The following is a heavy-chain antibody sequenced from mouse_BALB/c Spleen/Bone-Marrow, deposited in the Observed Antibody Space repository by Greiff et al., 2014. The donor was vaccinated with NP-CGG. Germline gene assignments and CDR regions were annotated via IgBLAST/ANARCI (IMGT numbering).Heavy chain of an antibody. CDR3: ARRRNDGAWFAY. J-gene: IGHJ3*01. CDR1: GYTFTSYY. CDR2: IYPGNVNT. D-gene: IGHD2-14*01. Sequence: QVQLQQSGPELVKPGASVRISCKASGYTFTSYYIHWVKQRPGQGLEWIGWIYPGNVNTNYNEKFKGKATLTADKSSSTAYMQLSSLTSEDSAVYCGARRRNDGAWFAYWGQGTLVTVSA. V-gene: IGHV1S56*01.